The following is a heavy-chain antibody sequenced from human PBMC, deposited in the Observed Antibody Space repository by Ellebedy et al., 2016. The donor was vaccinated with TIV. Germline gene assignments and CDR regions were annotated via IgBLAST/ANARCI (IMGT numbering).Heavy chain of an antibody. CDR2: INHSGST. Sequence: SETLSLTCAVSGGSLSAYSWSWIRQPPGKGLEWVGEINHSGSTDYNPSLKSRVTISMATSKNQFSLRLNSVTAADTAVYYCATNNYGDYVYAFDIWGQGTMVTVSS. J-gene: IGHJ3*02. CDR1: GGSLSAYS. V-gene: IGHV4-34*01. CDR3: ATNNYGDYVYAFDI. D-gene: IGHD4-17*01.